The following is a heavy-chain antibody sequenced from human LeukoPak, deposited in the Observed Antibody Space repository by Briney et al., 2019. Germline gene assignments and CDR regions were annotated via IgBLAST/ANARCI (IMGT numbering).Heavy chain of an antibody. CDR1: GFTFSSYA. D-gene: IGHD1-26*01. CDR2: ISGSGGST. CDR3: AKEVIVGVSFDY. V-gene: IGHV3-23*01. J-gene: IGHJ4*02. Sequence: GGSLILSCAASGFTFSSYAMSWVRQAPGKGLEWVAAISGSGGSTYYADSVKGRFTISRDNFKNTLYLQMNSLRAEDTAVYYCAKEVIVGVSFDYWGQGTLVTVSS.